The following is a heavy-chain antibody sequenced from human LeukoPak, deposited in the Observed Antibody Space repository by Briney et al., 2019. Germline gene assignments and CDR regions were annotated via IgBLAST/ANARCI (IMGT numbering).Heavy chain of an antibody. CDR3: ARDVSDENGSASRIHLDS. CDR2: IRQDGREK. D-gene: IGHD6-6*01. J-gene: IGHJ4*02. V-gene: IGHV3-7*03. CDR1: GFTFSNYW. Sequence: GASLRLSCAASGFTFSNYWMTWVRQAPGKGLEWVANIRQDGREKNYVDSVKGRFTISRDNAKNSLILQMNRLRAEDTAVYYCARDVSDENGSASRIHLDSWGQGTLVSVSS.